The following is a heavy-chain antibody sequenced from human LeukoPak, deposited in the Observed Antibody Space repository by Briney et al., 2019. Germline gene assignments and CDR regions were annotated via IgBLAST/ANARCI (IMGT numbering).Heavy chain of an antibody. CDR3: ASVGPALSARDYYYYMDV. CDR1: GYTFTGYY. CDR2: INPNSGGT. J-gene: IGHJ6*03. D-gene: IGHD2-2*01. Sequence: ASVKVSCKASGYTFTGYYMHWVRQAPGQGLEWMGWINPNSGGTNYAQKFQGRVTMTRDTSISTAYMELSRLRSDDTAVYYCASVGPALSARDYYYYMDVWGKGTTVTVSS. V-gene: IGHV1-2*02.